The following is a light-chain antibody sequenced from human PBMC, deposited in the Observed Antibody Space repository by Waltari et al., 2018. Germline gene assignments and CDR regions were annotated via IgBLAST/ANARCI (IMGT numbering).Light chain of an antibody. J-gene: IGKJ4*01. CDR2: EVS. CDR3: MQSVQFPLT. Sequence: DIVMTKTPLSLSVTPGQPASISCQSSQSLLYRVVKTFLYWSLQKPGQPPQLLLYEVSHRFSGVPDRFSGSGSGTDFTLEISRVEADDVGVYYCMQSVQFPLTFGGGTKVEIK. CDR1: QSLLYRVVKTF. V-gene: IGKV2D-29*01.